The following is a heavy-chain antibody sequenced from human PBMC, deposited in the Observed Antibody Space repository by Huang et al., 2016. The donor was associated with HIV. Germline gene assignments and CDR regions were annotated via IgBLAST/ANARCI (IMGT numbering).Heavy chain of an antibody. V-gene: IGHV5-51*01. D-gene: IGHD3-22*01. CDR1: GYSFTSFR. CDR3: ARRGSGWAEDAFDI. J-gene: IGHJ3*02. Sequence: EVQLVQSGAEVKKPGESLKISCQGSGYSFTSFRIGWVRQMPGKGLEWMGRMDPGDSDATYSPSFQGHVTMSADKSINTAYLRWSSLKASDTGIYFCARRGSGWAEDAFDIWGQGTKVTVSS. CDR2: MDPGDSDA.